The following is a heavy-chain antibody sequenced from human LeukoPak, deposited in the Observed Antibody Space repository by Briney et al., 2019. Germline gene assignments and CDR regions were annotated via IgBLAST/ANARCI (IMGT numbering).Heavy chain of an antibody. J-gene: IGHJ3*02. D-gene: IGHD3-3*01. V-gene: IGHV3-9*03. CDR2: ISWNSGSI. CDR1: GFTFDDYA. CDR3: AKSMGFYYDDDAFDI. Sequence: GGSLRLSCAASGFTFDDYAMHWVRQAPGKGLEWVSGISWNSGSIGYADSVKGRFTISRDNAKNSLYLQMNSLRAEDMALYYCAKSMGFYYDDDAFDIWGQGTMVTVSS.